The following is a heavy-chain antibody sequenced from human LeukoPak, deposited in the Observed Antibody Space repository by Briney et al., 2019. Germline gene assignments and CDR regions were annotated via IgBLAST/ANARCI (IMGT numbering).Heavy chain of an antibody. D-gene: IGHD2-15*01. V-gene: IGHV3-30-3*01. CDR1: GFTFSSYA. J-gene: IGHJ4*02. Sequence: GRSLRLSCAASGFTFSSYAMHWVRQAPGKGLEWVAVISYDGSNKYYADSVKGRFTISRGNSKNMLYLQMNSLRDDDTGVYYCARDRRATPMYFFDFWGQGTPVTVSS. CDR2: ISYDGSNK. CDR3: ARDRRATPMYFFDF.